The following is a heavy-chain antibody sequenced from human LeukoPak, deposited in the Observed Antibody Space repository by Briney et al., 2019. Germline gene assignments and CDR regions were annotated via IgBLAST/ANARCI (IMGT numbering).Heavy chain of an antibody. CDR3: ARAGGLTVPLSYYYYYYMDV. CDR1: GYTFTSYY. D-gene: IGHD3-16*01. Sequence: ASXXVSCKASGYTFTSYYMHWVRQAPGQGLEWMGIINPSGGSTSYAQKFQGRVTMTRDTSTSTVYMELSSLRSEDTAVYYCARAGGLTVPLSYYYYYYMDVWGKGTTVTVSS. CDR2: INPSGGST. V-gene: IGHV1-46*01. J-gene: IGHJ6*03.